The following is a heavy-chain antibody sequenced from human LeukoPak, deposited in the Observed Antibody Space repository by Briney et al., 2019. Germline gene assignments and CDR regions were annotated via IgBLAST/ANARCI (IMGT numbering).Heavy chain of an antibody. CDR1: GFTFSSYG. Sequence: GGSLRLSCAASGFTFSSYGMHWVRQAPGKGLEWVAFIRYDGSNKYYADSVKGRFTISRDNSKNTLYLQMNSLGAEDTAVYYCAKARGDDYVWGSYRWDYYYGMDVWGQGTTVTVSS. D-gene: IGHD3-16*02. J-gene: IGHJ6*02. CDR2: IRYDGSNK. V-gene: IGHV3-30*02. CDR3: AKARGDDYVWGSYRWDYYYGMDV.